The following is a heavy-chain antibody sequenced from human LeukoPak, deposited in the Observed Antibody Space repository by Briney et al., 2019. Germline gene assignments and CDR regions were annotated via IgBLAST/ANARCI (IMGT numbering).Heavy chain of an antibody. J-gene: IGHJ1*01. D-gene: IGHD2-21*02. V-gene: IGHV3-23*01. CDR1: GFTFSSYA. CDR2: ISGSGGST. Sequence: GGSLRLSCAASGFTFSSYAMSWVRQAPGKGLEWVSVISGSGGSTYYADSVKGRFTISRDNSKNTLYLQMNSLRAEDTAVYYRAKDEYCGGDCYIQHWGQGTLVTVSS. CDR3: AKDEYCGGDCYIQH.